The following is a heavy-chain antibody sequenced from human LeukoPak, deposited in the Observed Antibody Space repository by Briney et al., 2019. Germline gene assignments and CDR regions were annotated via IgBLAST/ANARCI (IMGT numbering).Heavy chain of an antibody. D-gene: IGHD5-18*01. CDR3: ARDLKGYSYGPPRDWFDP. CDR1: GYTFTSYD. Sequence: ASVKVSCKASGYTFTSYDINWVRQATGQGLEWMGWMNPNSGNTGYAQKFQGRVTMTRDTSTSTVYMELSSLRSEDTAVYYCARDLKGYSYGPPRDWFDPWGQGTLVTVSS. CDR2: MNPNSGNT. J-gene: IGHJ5*02. V-gene: IGHV1-8*01.